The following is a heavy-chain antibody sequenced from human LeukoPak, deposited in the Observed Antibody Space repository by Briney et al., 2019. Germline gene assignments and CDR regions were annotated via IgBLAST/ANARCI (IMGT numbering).Heavy chain of an antibody. CDR1: GGSFSGYY. CDR2: INHSGST. Sequence: PSETLSLTCAVYGGSFSGYYWSWIRQPPGTGLEWIGEINHSGSTNSTPSLKSRVTISVDTSKNQFSLKLSSVTAADTAVYYCARVAQGRWLQLSAYYYYYYYMDVWGKGTTVTVSS. J-gene: IGHJ6*03. D-gene: IGHD5-24*01. V-gene: IGHV4-34*01. CDR3: ARVAQGRWLQLSAYYYYYYYMDV.